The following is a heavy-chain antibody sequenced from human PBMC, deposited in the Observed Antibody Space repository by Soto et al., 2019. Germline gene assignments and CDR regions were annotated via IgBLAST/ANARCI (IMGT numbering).Heavy chain of an antibody. CDR2: ITASGGRT. D-gene: IGHD4-17*01. CDR1: GFTFSSYA. CDR3: AKDTRYADYVRWFDS. Sequence: EVHLLESGGGLVQPGGSLRLSCTASGFTFSSYAMTWVRQAPGRGLEGVSRITASGGRTFYADSVKGRFTISRDNSRSTLYLQMNSVRAEDTAVYYCAKDTRYADYVRWFDSWGQGTLVTVSS. J-gene: IGHJ5*01. V-gene: IGHV3-23*01.